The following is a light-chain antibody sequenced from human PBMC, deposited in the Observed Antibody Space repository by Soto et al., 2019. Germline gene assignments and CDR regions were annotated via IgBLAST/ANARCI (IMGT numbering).Light chain of an antibody. Sequence: DIQLTQSPSSLSASVGDRITITCRSSQSFSSWLAWYQQKPGKAPKLLIYKASSLESGVPSRFSGSGSGTEFTLTISGLLPEDFAAYHCQQLYTLPFTFGQGTRLEIK. V-gene: IGKV1-5*03. CDR3: QQLYTLPFT. J-gene: IGKJ5*01. CDR1: QSFSSW. CDR2: KAS.